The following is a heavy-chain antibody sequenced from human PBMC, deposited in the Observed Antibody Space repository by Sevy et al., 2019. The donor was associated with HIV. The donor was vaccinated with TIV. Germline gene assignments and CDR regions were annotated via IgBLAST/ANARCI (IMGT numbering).Heavy chain of an antibody. V-gene: IGHV3-23*01. J-gene: IGHJ4*02. CDR1: GFTFSSYA. CDR2: ISGSGGNT. D-gene: IGHD2-21*02. Sequence: GGSLRLSCAASGFTFSSYAMSWVRQAPGKGLEWVSAISGSGGNTYYADSVKGRFTISRDNSKNTLYLPMNSLRAEDKAVYYCAMETSVCGGDCWVSAELADYWGQGTLVTVSS. CDR3: AMETSVCGGDCWVSAELADY.